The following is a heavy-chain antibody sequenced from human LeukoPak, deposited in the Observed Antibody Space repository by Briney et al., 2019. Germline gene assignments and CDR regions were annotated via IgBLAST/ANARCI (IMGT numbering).Heavy chain of an antibody. CDR2: IYYSGST. CDR3: ARAAAVSPEYFQH. D-gene: IGHD6-13*01. V-gene: IGHV4-39*01. Sequence: SETLSLTCTVSGGSISSSSYYWGWIRQPPGKGLEWIGSIYYSGSTYYNPSLKSRVTISVDTSKNQFSLKPSSVTAADTAVYYCARAAAVSPEYFQHWGQGTLVTVSS. J-gene: IGHJ1*01. CDR1: GGSISSSSYY.